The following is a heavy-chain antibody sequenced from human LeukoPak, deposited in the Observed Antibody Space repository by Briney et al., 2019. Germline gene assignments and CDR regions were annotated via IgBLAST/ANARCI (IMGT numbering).Heavy chain of an antibody. Sequence: GGSLRLSCVASGFTFSGYAMSWVRQAPGKGLEWVSTISGSGGSTYYADSVKGRFTISRDTSKNAVYLQMNSLRAEDTAVYYCAEAGGRGSGSYWWSFDYWGQGTLVTVSS. CDR1: GFTFSGYA. V-gene: IGHV3-23*01. J-gene: IGHJ4*02. CDR3: AEAGGRGSGSYWWSFDY. CDR2: ISGSGGST. D-gene: IGHD3-10*01.